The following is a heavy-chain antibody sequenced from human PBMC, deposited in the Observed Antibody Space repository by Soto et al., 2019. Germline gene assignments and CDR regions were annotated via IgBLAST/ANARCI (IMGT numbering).Heavy chain of an antibody. J-gene: IGHJ4*02. D-gene: IGHD3-3*01. CDR1: GFTFSSYA. V-gene: IGHV3-23*01. Sequence: GGSLRLSCAASGFTFSSYAMSWVRQAPGKGLEWVSALSGSGGSTFYADSVKGRFTISRDNSKNTLYLQMNSLRAEDTAVYYCAKVKEIAVVITTSFDHWGQGTLVTVSS. CDR3: AKVKEIAVVITTSFDH. CDR2: LSGSGGST.